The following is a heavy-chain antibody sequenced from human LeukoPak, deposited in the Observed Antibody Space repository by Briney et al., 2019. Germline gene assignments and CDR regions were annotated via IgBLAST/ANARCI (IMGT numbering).Heavy chain of an antibody. CDR1: GGSISSYY. CDR3: ARAQSGSGWYNNYYYGMDV. Sequence: SETLSLTCTVSGGSISSYYWSWIRQPPGKGLEWIGYIYYSGSTNYNPSLKSRVTISVDTSKNQFSLKLSSVTAADTAVYYCARAQSGSGWYNNYYYGMDVWGKGTTVTVSS. CDR2: IYYSGST. J-gene: IGHJ6*04. D-gene: IGHD6-19*01. V-gene: IGHV4-59*01.